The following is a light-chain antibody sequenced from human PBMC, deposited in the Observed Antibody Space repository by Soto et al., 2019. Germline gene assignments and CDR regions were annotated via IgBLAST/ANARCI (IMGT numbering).Light chain of an antibody. Sequence: QSVLTQLPSVSVAPGQKVTISCSGSSSNIGNNYVSWYQQLPGTAPKLLIYENNKRPSGIPDRFSGSKSGTSATLGITGLQTGDEADYYCGTWDSSLSAVVFGGGTKLTVL. CDR1: SSNIGNNY. CDR3: GTWDSSLSAVV. V-gene: IGLV1-51*02. J-gene: IGLJ2*01. CDR2: ENN.